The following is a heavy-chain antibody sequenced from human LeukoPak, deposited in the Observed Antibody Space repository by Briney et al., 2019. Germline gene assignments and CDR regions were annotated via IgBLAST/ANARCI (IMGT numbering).Heavy chain of an antibody. J-gene: IGHJ4*02. CDR3: EKGLDTMFFDY. V-gene: IGHV3-43*01. CDR1: GFNFDRYT. Sequence: GGSLRLSCATSGFNFDRYTIHWVRQAPGKGLGWVSLPGWAAGTPYYSDPVGAGFTISRDSGKNSVYLQMNCLTTDDPAFYFCEKGLDTMFFDYWGQGARVTVS. D-gene: IGHD5-18*01. CDR2: PGWAAGTP.